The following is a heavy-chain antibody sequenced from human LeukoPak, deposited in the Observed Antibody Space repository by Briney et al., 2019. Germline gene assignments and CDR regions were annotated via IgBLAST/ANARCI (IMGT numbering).Heavy chain of an antibody. V-gene: IGHV4-4*07. D-gene: IGHD6-19*01. CDR1: GGSISSYY. J-gene: IGHJ4*02. CDR3: ARAAKQWLVPYYFDY. CDR2: IYTSGST. Sequence: PSETLSLTCTVSGGSISSYYWSWIRQPAGKGLEWIGRIYTSGSTNYNPSLKSRVTISVDTSKNQFSLKLSSVTAADTAVYYCARAAKQWLVPYYFDYWGQGTLVTVSS.